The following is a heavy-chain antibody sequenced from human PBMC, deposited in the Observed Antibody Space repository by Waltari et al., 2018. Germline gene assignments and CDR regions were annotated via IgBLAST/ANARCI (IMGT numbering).Heavy chain of an antibody. CDR3: ARDRYSSSTDY. D-gene: IGHD6-6*01. Sequence: EVQLVESGGGLVQPGGSLRLSCAASGFTLSSYWMSWVRQAPGKGLEWVANIKQDGSEKYYVDSVKGRFTISRDNAKNSLYLQMNSLRAEDTAVYYCARDRYSSSTDYWGQGTLVTVSS. J-gene: IGHJ4*02. V-gene: IGHV3-7*01. CDR2: IKQDGSEK. CDR1: GFTLSSYW.